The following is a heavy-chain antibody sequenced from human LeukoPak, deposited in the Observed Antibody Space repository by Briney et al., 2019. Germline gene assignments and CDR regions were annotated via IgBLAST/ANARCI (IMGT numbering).Heavy chain of an antibody. V-gene: IGHV1-46*01. Sequence: ASVKVSCKASGYTFSNYDMNWVRQAPGQGLEWMGMITPSGGISYAQKFQGRVTMTRDMSTNTVYMELRSLRSEEQAVYYCARGDSTSPHELDYWGQGTLVTVSS. CDR2: ITPSGGI. D-gene: IGHD3-22*01. CDR1: GYTFSNYD. CDR3: ARGDSTSPHELDY. J-gene: IGHJ4*02.